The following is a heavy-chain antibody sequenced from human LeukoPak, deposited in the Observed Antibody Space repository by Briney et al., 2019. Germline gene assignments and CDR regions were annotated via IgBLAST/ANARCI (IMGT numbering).Heavy chain of an antibody. CDR2: ISWNSGSI. J-gene: IGHJ4*02. D-gene: IGHD3-9*01. CDR1: GFTFDDYA. CDR3: AKGGYYDILTGYYQFDY. V-gene: IGHV3-9*01. Sequence: GGSLRLSCAASGFTFDDYAMHWVRQAPGNGLEWVSGISWNSGSIGYADSVKGRFTISRDNAKNSLYLQMNSLRAEDTALYYCAKGGYYDILTGYYQFDYWGQGTLVTVSS.